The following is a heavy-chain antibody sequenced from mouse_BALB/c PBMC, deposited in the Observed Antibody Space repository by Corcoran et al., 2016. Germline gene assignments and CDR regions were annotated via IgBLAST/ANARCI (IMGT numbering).Heavy chain of an antibody. V-gene: IGHV14-3*02. Sequence: EVQLQQSGAELVKPGASVKLSCTASGFNIKDTYMHWVKLRPEQGLEWIGRIDPANGNTKYDPKFQGKATITADTSSNTAYLQLSSLTSEDTAVYYCAPYGNWDYWGQGTTLTVSS. J-gene: IGHJ2*01. CDR1: GFNIKDTY. D-gene: IGHD2-1*01. CDR2: IDPANGNT. CDR3: APYGNWDY.